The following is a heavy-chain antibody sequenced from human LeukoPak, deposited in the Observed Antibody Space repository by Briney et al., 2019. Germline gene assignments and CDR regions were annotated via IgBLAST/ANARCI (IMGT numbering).Heavy chain of an antibody. Sequence: PSETLSLTCAVYGGSFSGYYWSWIRQPPGKGLEWIGEINHSGSTNYNPSLKSRVTISVDTSKNQFSLKLSSVTAADTAVYYCARGYNYYGSGSYYNPFDYWGQGTLVTVSS. V-gene: IGHV4-34*01. D-gene: IGHD3-10*01. CDR2: INHSGST. CDR3: ARGYNYYGSGSYYNPFDY. J-gene: IGHJ4*02. CDR1: GGSFSGYY.